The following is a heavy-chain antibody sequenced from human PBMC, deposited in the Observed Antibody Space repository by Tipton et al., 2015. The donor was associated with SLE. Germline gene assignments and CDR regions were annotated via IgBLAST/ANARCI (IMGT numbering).Heavy chain of an antibody. CDR3: AAGGTLGWFDP. Sequence: GLVKPSQTLSLTCAVYGESFNGYFWTWIRQPPGKGLEWIAEIIHSGVTNYNPSLRSRVTISVDMSKNQVSLKLTSVTAADTAVYYCAAGGTLGWFDPWGQGTLVTVSS. CDR2: IIHSGVT. J-gene: IGHJ5*02. D-gene: IGHD3-16*01. CDR1: GESFNGYF. V-gene: IGHV4-34*12.